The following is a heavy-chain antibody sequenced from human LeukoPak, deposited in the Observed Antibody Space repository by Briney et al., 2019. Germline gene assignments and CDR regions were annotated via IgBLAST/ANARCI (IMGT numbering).Heavy chain of an antibody. J-gene: IGHJ3*02. CDR1: GFTFSSYW. D-gene: IGHD5-24*01. CDR2: INSDGSST. Sequence: GGSLRLSCAASGFTFSSYWMHWVRQAPGKGLVWVSRINSDGSSTSYADSVKGRFTISRDNAKNTLYLQMNSLRAEDTAVYYCALGVEGNAFDIWGQGTMVTASS. V-gene: IGHV3-74*01. CDR3: ALGVEGNAFDI.